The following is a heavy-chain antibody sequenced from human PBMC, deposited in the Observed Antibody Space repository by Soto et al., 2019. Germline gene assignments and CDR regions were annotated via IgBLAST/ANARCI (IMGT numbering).Heavy chain of an antibody. CDR3: AGSGEDHRDFDY. V-gene: IGHV3-72*01. CDR1: GFTFSDHY. Sequence: EVQLVESGGGLVQPGGSLRLSCAASGFTFSDHYMDWVRQAPGKGLEWVGRIRNKANSYTTEYAASVKGRFTVSRDDSKTSLYLQMNSLKTEDTAVYYCAGSGEDHRDFDYWGQGTLVTVSS. J-gene: IGHJ4*02. CDR2: IRNKANSYTT. D-gene: IGHD3-10*01.